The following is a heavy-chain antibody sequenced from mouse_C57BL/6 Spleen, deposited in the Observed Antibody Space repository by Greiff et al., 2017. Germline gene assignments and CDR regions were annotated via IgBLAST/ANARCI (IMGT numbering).Heavy chain of an antibody. J-gene: IGHJ4*01. CDR2: IYIGNGYT. CDR1: GYTFTSYG. CDR3: ARYRSGYEDAMDY. D-gene: IGHD3-2*02. V-gene: IGHV1-58*01. Sequence: VQGVESGAELVRPGSSVKMSCKTSGYTFTSYGINWVKQRPGQGLEWIGYIYIGNGYTEYNEKFKGKATLTSDTSSSTAYMQLSSLTSEDSAIYFCARYRSGYEDAMDYWGQGTSVTVSS.